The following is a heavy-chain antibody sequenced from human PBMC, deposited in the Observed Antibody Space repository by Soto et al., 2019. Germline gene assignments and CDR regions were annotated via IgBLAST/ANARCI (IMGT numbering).Heavy chain of an antibody. V-gene: IGHV4-39*07. CDR2: VYYGGRS. CDR3: ARNLLYYGSGYPTTDFDY. J-gene: IGHJ4*02. CDR1: SAPVSSTTYT. D-gene: IGHD3-10*01. Sequence: PSETLSLTCTVSSAPVSSTTYTWGWIRQPPGKGLEWVASVYYGGRSYYNPSLNSRVTISGDTSKNQFSLKLSSVTAADTAVYYCARNLLYYGSGYPTTDFDYWGQGTLVTVSS.